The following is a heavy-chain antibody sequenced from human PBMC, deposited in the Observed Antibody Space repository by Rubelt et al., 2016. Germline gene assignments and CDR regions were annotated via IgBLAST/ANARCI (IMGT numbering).Heavy chain of an antibody. J-gene: IGHJ4*02. CDR2: ISRSADTI. Sequence: GLESISYISRSADTIYYADSVKGRFTISRDNAKNYVYLQMDSLTAEDTAIYYCAKVFVLPGSTMAGHFDYWGQGTLVTVSS. D-gene: IGHD3-10*02. CDR3: AKVFVLPGSTMAGHFDY. V-gene: IGHV3-11*01.